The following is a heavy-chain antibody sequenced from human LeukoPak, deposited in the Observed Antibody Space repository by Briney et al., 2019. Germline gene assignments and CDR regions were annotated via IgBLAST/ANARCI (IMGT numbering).Heavy chain of an antibody. D-gene: IGHD1-7*01. Sequence: GGSLRLSCAASGFTFSSYWIHWVRQAPGKGLVWVSRITSDGSNTNNADSVKGRFIISRDNAKNTVYLQMNSLRVEDTAVYYCARDLGDGTPCDYWGQGTLVTVSS. CDR1: GFTFSSYW. V-gene: IGHV3-74*01. CDR3: ARDLGDGTPCDY. CDR2: ITSDGSNT. J-gene: IGHJ4*02.